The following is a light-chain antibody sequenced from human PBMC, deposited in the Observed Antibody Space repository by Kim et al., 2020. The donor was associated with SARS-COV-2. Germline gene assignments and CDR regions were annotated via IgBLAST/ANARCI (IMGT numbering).Light chain of an antibody. CDR3: LQDHNFPLT. J-gene: IGKJ5*01. Sequence: AIQLTQSPSSLSASVGDTVTITCRASRDISSNLAWYQQRPGKAPGLLISSAFTLQSGVPSRFSGSGSGTDFTLTISSLQPEDFATYHCLQDHNFPLTFGRGTRLEIK. V-gene: IGKV1-6*01. CDR1: RDISSN. CDR2: SAF.